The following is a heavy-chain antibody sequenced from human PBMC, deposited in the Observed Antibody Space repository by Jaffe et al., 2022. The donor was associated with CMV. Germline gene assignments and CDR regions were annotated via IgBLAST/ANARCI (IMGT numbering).Heavy chain of an antibody. V-gene: IGHV3-48*02. CDR1: GFIFNAYA. D-gene: IGHD2-2*01. J-gene: IGHJ4*03. CDR2: IDSNGDI. Sequence: EVRLVESGGGLVQPGGSRRLSCAASGFIFNAYAMNWVRQAPGKGLEWVSYIDSNGDIMYADSVKGRFTISRDNAKNSLYLQMTSLRDEDTALYYCARDADHASWPAFFFDSWGHGTLVTVSS. CDR3: ARDADHASWPAFFFDS.